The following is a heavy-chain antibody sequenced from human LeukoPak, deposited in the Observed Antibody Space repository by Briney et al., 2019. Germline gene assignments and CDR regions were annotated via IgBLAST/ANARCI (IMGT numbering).Heavy chain of an antibody. CDR3: ARDSTYGDYVPLWAFDI. CDR1: GFTFSDYY. CDR2: ISSSSSYT. D-gene: IGHD4-17*01. V-gene: IGHV3-11*06. J-gene: IGHJ3*02. Sequence: GGSLRLSCAASGFTFSDYYMSWIRQAPGKGLEWVSYISSSSSYTNYADSVKGRFTISRDNAKNSLYLQMNSLRAADTAVYSCARDSTYGDYVPLWAFDIWGQGTMVTVSS.